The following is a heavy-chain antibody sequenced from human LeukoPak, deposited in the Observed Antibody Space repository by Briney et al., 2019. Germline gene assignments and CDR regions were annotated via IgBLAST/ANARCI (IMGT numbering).Heavy chain of an antibody. CDR2: IIPIFGTA. CDR1: GGTFSSYA. V-gene: IGHV1-69*13. Sequence: SVKVSCKASGGTFSSYAISWVRQAPGQGLEWMGGIIPIFGTANYAQKFQGRVTITADESTRTAYMELSSLRSEDTAVYYCAREKSYYDSSGYCDYWGQGTLVTVSS. J-gene: IGHJ4*02. D-gene: IGHD3-22*01. CDR3: AREKSYYDSSGYCDY.